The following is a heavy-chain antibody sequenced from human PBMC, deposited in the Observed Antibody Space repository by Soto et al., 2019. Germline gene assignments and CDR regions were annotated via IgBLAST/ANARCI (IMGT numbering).Heavy chain of an antibody. CDR1: GGSISSSNW. CDR2: IYHSGST. V-gene: IGHV4-4*02. D-gene: IGHD6-19*01. Sequence: SETLSLTCAVSGGSISSSNWWSWVSQPPGKGLEWIGEIYHSGSTNYNPSLKSRVTISVDKSKNQFSLKLSSVTAADTAVYYCAGGVRQWLVGYYYYGMDVWGQGTTVTVSS. J-gene: IGHJ6*02. CDR3: AGGVRQWLVGYYYYGMDV.